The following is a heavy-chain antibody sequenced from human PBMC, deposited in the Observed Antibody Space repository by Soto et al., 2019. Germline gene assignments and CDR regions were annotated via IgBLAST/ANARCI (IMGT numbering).Heavy chain of an antibody. J-gene: IGHJ4*02. CDR3: ARDFGVSFPEFDY. D-gene: IGHD3-10*01. V-gene: IGHV3-33*01. CDR1: GFTFSSYG. Sequence: QVQLVESGGGVVQPGRSLRLSCAASGFTFSSYGMHWVRQAPGKGLEWVAVIWYDGSNKYYADSVKGRFTISRDNSKNTLYLQMNSLRAEDTAVYYCARDFGVSFPEFDYLGQGTLVTVSS. CDR2: IWYDGSNK.